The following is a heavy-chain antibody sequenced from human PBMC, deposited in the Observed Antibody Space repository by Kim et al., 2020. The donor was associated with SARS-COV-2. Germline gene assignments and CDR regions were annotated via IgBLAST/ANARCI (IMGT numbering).Heavy chain of an antibody. CDR1: GGSIRSGGKF. CDR3: ARGQPLDY. Sequence: SETLSLTCSVSGGSIRSGGKFWTWIRQHPAKGLEWIGYISYSGNSHYSPSLRSLVSRSLQTSENQFSLELTSVTAADTAVYYCARGQPLDYWGPGILCTV. J-gene: IGHJ4*02. D-gene: IGHD2-2*01. CDR2: ISYSGNS. V-gene: IGHV4-31*01.